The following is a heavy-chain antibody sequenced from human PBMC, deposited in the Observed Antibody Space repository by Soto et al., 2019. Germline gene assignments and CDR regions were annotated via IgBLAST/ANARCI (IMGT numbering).Heavy chain of an antibody. CDR1: GGSFSGYY. Sequence: SETLSLTCAVYGGSFSGYYWSWIRQPPGKGLGWIGEINHSGSTNYNPSLKSRVTISVDTSKNQFSLKLSSVTAADTAVYYCARGRAQLWSHYGDYVFASDFDYWGQGTLVTVSS. J-gene: IGHJ4*02. V-gene: IGHV4-34*01. CDR3: ARGRAQLWSHYGDYVFASDFDY. CDR2: INHSGST. D-gene: IGHD4-17*01.